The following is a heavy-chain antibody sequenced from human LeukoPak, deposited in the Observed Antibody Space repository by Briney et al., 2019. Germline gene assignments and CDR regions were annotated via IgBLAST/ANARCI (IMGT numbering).Heavy chain of an antibody. J-gene: IGHJ6*02. CDR2: ISPDGRTE. Sequence: GGSLRLSCGASGFTFSTYAMHWVRQTPGKGLEWVAVISPDGRTEHYTDSVKGRFTISRDNFKDTLYVQMNSLGSEDTAIYYCARGLGDPPRNMDVWGRGTTVTVSS. CDR3: ARGLGDPPRNMDV. CDR1: GFTFSTYA. V-gene: IGHV3-30*04. D-gene: IGHD3-16*01.